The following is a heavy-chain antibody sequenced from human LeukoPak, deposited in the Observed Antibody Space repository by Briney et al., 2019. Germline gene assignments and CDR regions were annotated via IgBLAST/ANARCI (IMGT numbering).Heavy chain of an antibody. D-gene: IGHD6-25*01. Sequence: ASETLSLTCTVSGDSISRSTYYWAWLRQPPGKGREWIGSLYYGRSLYFNPSLESRATISVDTSKNHFSLKMSSVTDADTAVYYCARSSGTGTFSYWGQGTLVTVSS. CDR1: GDSISRSTYY. CDR2: LYYGRSL. CDR3: ARSSGTGTFSY. J-gene: IGHJ4*02. V-gene: IGHV4-39*02.